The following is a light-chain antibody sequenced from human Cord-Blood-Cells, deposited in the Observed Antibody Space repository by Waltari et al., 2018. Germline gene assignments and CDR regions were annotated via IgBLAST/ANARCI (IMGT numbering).Light chain of an antibody. CDR1: TRAVVGYNY. CDR2: DVS. V-gene: IGLV2-11*01. CDR3: CSYAGSYNWV. J-gene: IGLJ3*02. Sequence: QSALPQPRSVSRSPAPSVTIPCTGPTRAVVGYNYVTWYRQHPGKAPKLMIYDVSKRPSGVPDRFSGSKSGNTASLTISGLQAEDEADYYCCSYAGSYNWVFGGGTKLTVL.